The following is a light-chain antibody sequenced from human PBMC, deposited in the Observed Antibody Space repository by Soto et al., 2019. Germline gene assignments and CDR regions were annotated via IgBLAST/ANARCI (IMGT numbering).Light chain of an antibody. J-gene: IGKJ5*01. V-gene: IGKV3-11*01. CDR3: QPRSHWPLT. CDR1: QSVNTN. Sequence: ENVLTQSPATLSLSPGERASLSCRASQSVNTNLAWYQQKPGQAPRLLIYDASNRATGIPARFSGSGSGTDFTLSISGLEPEDLAVYYCQPRSHWPLTFGQGTRLEIK. CDR2: DAS.